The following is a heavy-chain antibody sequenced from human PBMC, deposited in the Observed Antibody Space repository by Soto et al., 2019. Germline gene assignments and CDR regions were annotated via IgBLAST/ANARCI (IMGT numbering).Heavy chain of an antibody. D-gene: IGHD2-21*02. CDR3: ARTGSHIVVVTAIPYDAFDI. J-gene: IGHJ3*02. CDR2: IYYSGST. CDR1: GGSISSSSYY. Sequence: SETLSLTCTVSGGSISSSSYYWGWIRQPPGKGLEWIGSIYYSGSTYYNPSLKSRVTISVDTSKNQFSLKLSSVTAADTAVYYCARTGSHIVVVTAIPYDAFDIWGQGTMVTVSS. V-gene: IGHV4-39*01.